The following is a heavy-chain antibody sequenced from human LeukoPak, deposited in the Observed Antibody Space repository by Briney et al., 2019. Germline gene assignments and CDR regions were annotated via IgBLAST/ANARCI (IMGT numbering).Heavy chain of an antibody. CDR1: GGSFSGYY. CDR3: ARQGILTGYAWDH. D-gene: IGHD3-9*01. J-gene: IGHJ4*02. CDR2: INHSGST. V-gene: IGHV4-34*01. Sequence: SETLSLTCAVYGGSFSGYYWSWIRQPPGKGLEWIGEINHSGSTNYNPSIKSRVTISVDTSKNQFSLNLTSVTAADTAVYYCARQGILTGYAWDHGGQGTLVTVSS.